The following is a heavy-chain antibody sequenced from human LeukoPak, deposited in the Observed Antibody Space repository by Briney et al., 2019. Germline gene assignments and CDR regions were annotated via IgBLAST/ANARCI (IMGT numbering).Heavy chain of an antibody. CDR2: IIPIFGTA. D-gene: IGHD1-7*01. CDR3: ARVNWNYHNSWAS. CDR1: GGTFSSYA. Sequence: GASVKVSCKASGGTFSSYAISWLRQAPGQGLEWMGGIIPIFGTANYAQKFQGRVTITTDESTSTAYMELSSLRSEDTAVYYCARVNWNYHNSWASWGQGTLVTVSS. V-gene: IGHV1-69*05. J-gene: IGHJ4*02.